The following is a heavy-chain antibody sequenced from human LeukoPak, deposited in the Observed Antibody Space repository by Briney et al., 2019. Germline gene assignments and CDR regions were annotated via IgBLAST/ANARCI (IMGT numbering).Heavy chain of an antibody. Sequence: SETLSLTCTVSGVSISTYYWSWIRQPPGKGLEWIGYIYYSGNNNYNPSLKSRVTISIDTSNNQFSLKLSSVTAADAAVYDCARAYTSWSFDYWGQGTLVTVSS. J-gene: IGHJ4*02. CDR2: IYYSGNN. V-gene: IGHV4-59*01. CDR3: ARAYTSWSFDY. D-gene: IGHD2-2*02. CDR1: GVSISTYY.